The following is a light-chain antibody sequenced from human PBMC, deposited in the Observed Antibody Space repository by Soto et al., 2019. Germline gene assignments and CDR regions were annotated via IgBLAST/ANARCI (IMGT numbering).Light chain of an antibody. CDR3: QQYGRSPST. CDR1: QSVSSSY. Sequence: EIVLTQSPGTLSLSPGERATLSCRASQSVSSSYLAWYQQKPGQAPRLLIYGASSRATGIPDRFSGSGSGTDFTLTIRSLEPEDFAVYYCQQYGRSPSTFGGGTKVGIK. CDR2: GAS. J-gene: IGKJ4*01. V-gene: IGKV3-20*01.